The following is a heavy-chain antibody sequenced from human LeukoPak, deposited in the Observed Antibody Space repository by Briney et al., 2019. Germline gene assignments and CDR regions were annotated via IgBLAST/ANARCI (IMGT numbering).Heavy chain of an antibody. CDR3: ARQVVVPAGTLHYYYGMDV. V-gene: IGHV4-59*08. CDR2: IYYSGST. J-gene: IGHJ6*02. Sequence: SVTLSLTCTVSGGSISSYYWSWIRQPPGKGLEWIGYIYYSGSTNYNPSLKSRVTISVDTSKNQFSLKLSSVTAADTAVYYCARQVVVPAGTLHYYYGMDVWGQGTTVTVSS. D-gene: IGHD2-2*01. CDR1: GGSISSYY.